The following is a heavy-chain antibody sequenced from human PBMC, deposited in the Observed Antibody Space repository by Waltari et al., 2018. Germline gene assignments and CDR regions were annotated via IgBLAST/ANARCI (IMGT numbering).Heavy chain of an antibody. CDR2: IYYSGGT. D-gene: IGHD5-12*01. Sequence: QLQLQESGPGLVKPSETLSLTCTVSGGSLSSSSYFWAWIRQPPGKGVEWIGSIYYSGGTYYNCSRKSRVTISVDRSTNQVSLKLTSVTAADTAVYFCAREVPRNGYIGLIYYYMDVWGKGTTVTVSS. J-gene: IGHJ6*03. V-gene: IGHV4-39*01. CDR3: AREVPRNGYIGLIYYYMDV. CDR1: GGSLSSSSYF.